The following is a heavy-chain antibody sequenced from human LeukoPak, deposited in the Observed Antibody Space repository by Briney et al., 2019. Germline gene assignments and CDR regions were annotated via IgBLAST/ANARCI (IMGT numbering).Heavy chain of an antibody. Sequence: QPGGSLRLSCAASGFTFHNYAIHWVRQAPGKGLVGVSRINSDGSDTRYADSVKGRFTISRDNAKNTVYLQMNSLRADDTAVYYCVRGGYGETSVTWWGQGTLVTVSS. D-gene: IGHD4-17*01. CDR3: VRGGYGETSVTW. CDR1: GFTFHNYA. CDR2: INSDGSDT. J-gene: IGHJ4*02. V-gene: IGHV3-74*01.